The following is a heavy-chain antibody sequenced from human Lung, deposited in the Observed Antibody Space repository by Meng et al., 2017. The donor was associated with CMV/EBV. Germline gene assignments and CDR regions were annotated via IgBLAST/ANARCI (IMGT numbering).Heavy chain of an antibody. CDR1: GYTFTNYY. J-gene: IGHJ6*02. CDR2: INPSGGST. V-gene: IGHV1-46*01. Sequence: ASXXVSXKASGYTFTNYYMHWVRQAPGQGLEWMGVINPSGGSTTYAQKFRGRLTMTRDTSTSTVYMELSSLKSEDTAMYYCARVLGQLVSPYGMDVWGQGTTVTVSS. CDR3: ARVLGQLVSPYGMDV. D-gene: IGHD6-13*01.